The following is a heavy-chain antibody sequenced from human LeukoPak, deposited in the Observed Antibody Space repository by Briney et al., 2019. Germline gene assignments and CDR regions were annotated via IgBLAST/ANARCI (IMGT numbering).Heavy chain of an antibody. J-gene: IGHJ6*02. CDR2: ISWNSRSI. Sequence: GRSLRLSCAASGFTFDNYAMHWVRQAPGKGLEWVSGISWNSRSIGYADSVRGRFAMSRDNAKNSLYLQMNSLRAEDTAVYYCARVLSSSSWYNYYYYYGMDVWGQGTTVTVSS. V-gene: IGHV3-9*01. D-gene: IGHD6-13*01. CDR3: ARVLSSSSWYNYYYYYGMDV. CDR1: GFTFDNYA.